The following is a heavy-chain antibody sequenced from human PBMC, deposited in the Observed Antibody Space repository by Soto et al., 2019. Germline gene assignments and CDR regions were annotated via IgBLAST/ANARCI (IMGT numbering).Heavy chain of an antibody. J-gene: IGHJ6*02. CDR3: ARVSWLEKSGMDV. CDR1: GFTFSDSY. CDR2: ITFSGNNV. Sequence: QVQLVESGGGLVKPGGSLRLSCAASGFTFSDSYMSWIRQAPGKGLEWISYITFSGNNVDNGDHLKGRFHIARDNAKTTLYLKRNRMRAEDSAVYYCARVSWLEKSGMDVWGQGTTVTVSS. D-gene: IGHD5-12*01. V-gene: IGHV3-11*01.